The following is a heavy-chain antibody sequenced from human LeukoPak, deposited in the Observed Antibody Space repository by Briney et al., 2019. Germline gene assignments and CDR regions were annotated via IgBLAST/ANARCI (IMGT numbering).Heavy chain of an antibody. CDR1: GFAIPNDG. CDR3: AKSIDSGGYPLGDS. D-gene: IGHD3-22*01. V-gene: IGHV3-23*01. Sequence: PGGSLRLSCTGSGFAIPNDGMAWVRQAPGKGLGWISSIGAGVTGKYYAASVRGRFTISKDNSKKTVFLQMNSLRAEDTALYYCAKSIDSGGYPLGDSWGQGTLVIVSS. CDR2: IGAGVTGK. J-gene: IGHJ4*02.